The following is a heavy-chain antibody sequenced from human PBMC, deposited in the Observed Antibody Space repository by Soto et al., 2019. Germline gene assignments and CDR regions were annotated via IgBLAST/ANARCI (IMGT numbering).Heavy chain of an antibody. J-gene: IGHJ1*01. CDR2: ILPIMGSV. CDR3: ARIHRYSYATSDHLDK. Sequence: SVKVSCKASGGTFNTYTFSWVRQAPGQGLEWMGSILPIMGSVNYAHDFRGRLSITADPSTTTAYMELTSLTSQDTAMYYCARIHRYSYATSDHLDKWGQGTLVTVSS. D-gene: IGHD2-8*01. CDR1: GGTFNTYT. V-gene: IGHV1-69*08.